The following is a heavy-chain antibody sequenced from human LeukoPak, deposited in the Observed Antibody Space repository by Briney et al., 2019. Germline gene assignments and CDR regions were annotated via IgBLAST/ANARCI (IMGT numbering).Heavy chain of an antibody. CDR3: ARLAHYYDSSGYYFYYYGMDV. D-gene: IGHD3-22*01. V-gene: IGHV4-59*01. J-gene: IGHJ6*02. Sequence: SETLSLTCTVSGGSISSYYWSWIRQPPGKGLEWIGYIYYSGSTNYNPSLKSRVTISVDTSKNQFSLKLSSVTAADTAVYYCARLAHYYDSSGYYFYYYGMDVWGQGTTVTVSS. CDR2: IYYSGST. CDR1: GGSISSYY.